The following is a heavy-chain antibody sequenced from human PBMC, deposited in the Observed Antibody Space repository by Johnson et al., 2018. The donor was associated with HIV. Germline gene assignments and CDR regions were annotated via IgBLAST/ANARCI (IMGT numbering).Heavy chain of an antibody. Sequence: VLLLESGGGLVQPEESLRLSCAASGFTFSSYSMTWVRQAPGKGLEWVAFIRYDGSNKYYADSVKGRFTISRDNSKNTLYLQMNSLRAEDTAVYYCARDGLAARVVGAFDIWGQGTMVTVSS. CDR1: GFTFSSYS. CDR3: ARDGLAARVVGAFDI. D-gene: IGHD6-13*01. V-gene: IGHV3-30*02. CDR2: IRYDGSNK. J-gene: IGHJ3*02.